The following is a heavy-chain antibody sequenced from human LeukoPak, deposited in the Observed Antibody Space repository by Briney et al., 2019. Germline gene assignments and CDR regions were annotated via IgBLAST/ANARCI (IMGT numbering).Heavy chain of an antibody. CDR3: RSGGAAPGSFDN. V-gene: IGHV3-7*01. CDR2: IKYDGNEE. J-gene: IGHJ4*02. D-gene: IGHD4-23*01. CDR1: GFPFSDDW. Sequence: GGSLRLSCAASGFPFSDDWMSWMRQAPGKGLEWVANIKYDGNEEYYVDSVKGRFTISRDNAKNSLYLQLNSLRVEDTAVYYCRSGGAAPGSFDNWGQGTLVTVSP.